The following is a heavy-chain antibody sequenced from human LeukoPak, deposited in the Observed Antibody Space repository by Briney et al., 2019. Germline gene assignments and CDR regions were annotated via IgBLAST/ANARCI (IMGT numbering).Heavy chain of an antibody. J-gene: IGHJ5*02. CDR1: GYSFTNYW. V-gene: IGHV5-51*01. D-gene: IGHD4-17*01. CDR2: IYPGDSDT. CDR3: ARHCYGDDAGWFDP. Sequence: GESLKISCKGSGYSFTNYWIGWVRQMPGKGLEWMGIIYPGDSDTRYSPSFQGQVTISADKSIGTTYLQWSSLKASDTAMYYCARHCYGDDAGWFDPWGQGTLVTVSS.